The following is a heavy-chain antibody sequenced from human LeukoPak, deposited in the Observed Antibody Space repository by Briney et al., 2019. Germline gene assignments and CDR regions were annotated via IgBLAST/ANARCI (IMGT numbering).Heavy chain of an antibody. CDR2: ISYIGRS. D-gene: IGHD2-2*01. CDR1: GGSITSYY. J-gene: IGHJ6*02. CDR3: ARSGQDCTSTSCSAYYYYGMDV. V-gene: IGHV4-59*08. Sequence: SETLSLTCTVSGGSITSYYWSWIRQSPGKGLEWIGFISYIGRSNYNPSLKSRVTISADTSKNQFSLKLSSVTAADTAVYFCARSGQDCTSTSCSAYYYYGMDVWGQGTTVTVSS.